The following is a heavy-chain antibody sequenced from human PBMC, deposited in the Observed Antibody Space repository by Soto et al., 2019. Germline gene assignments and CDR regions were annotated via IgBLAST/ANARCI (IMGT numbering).Heavy chain of an antibody. D-gene: IGHD2-21*01. CDR1: GFTFSSYA. J-gene: IGHJ6*02. Sequence: GGSMRLSCAACGFTFSSYAMHWVRQAPGKGLEWVAVISYEGSNKYYANSVKGRFTISRDNSKNTMYLQMNSLRSDDTAVYYCARRSQVGAVVIAGFYYGVDVWGQGTTVTVYS. CDR2: ISYEGSNK. V-gene: IGHV3-30-3*01. CDR3: ARRSQVGAVVIAGFYYGVDV.